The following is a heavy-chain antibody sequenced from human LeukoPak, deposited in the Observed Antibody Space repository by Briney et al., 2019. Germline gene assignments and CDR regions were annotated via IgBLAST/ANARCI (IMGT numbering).Heavy chain of an antibody. J-gene: IGHJ4*02. V-gene: IGHV4-30-4*01. CDR2: IYYSGST. Sequence: SQTLSLTCTVPGGSISSGDYYWSWIRQPPGKGLEWVGYIYYSGSTYYNPSLKSRVTISVDTSKNQFSLKLSSVTAADTAVYYWAREEHCSGGSCSDYWGQGTLVTVSS. CDR1: GGSISSGDYY. CDR3: AREEHCSGGSCSDY. D-gene: IGHD2-15*01.